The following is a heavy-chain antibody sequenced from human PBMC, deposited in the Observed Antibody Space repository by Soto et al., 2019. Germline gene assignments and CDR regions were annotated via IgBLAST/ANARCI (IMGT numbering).Heavy chain of an antibody. J-gene: IGHJ4*02. CDR1: GYSFTSYW. V-gene: IGHV5-51*01. CDR2: IYPGDSDT. Sequence: EVQLVQSGAEVKKPGESLKISCKGSGYSFTSYWIGWVRQMPGKGLAWMGIIYPGDSDTRYSPSFQGQVTISADKSISSAYLQWRCLKVSDTAMYYCGRRADSSGYWSRGWGYWGQGTLVTVS. CDR3: GRRADSSGYWSRGWGY. D-gene: IGHD3-22*01.